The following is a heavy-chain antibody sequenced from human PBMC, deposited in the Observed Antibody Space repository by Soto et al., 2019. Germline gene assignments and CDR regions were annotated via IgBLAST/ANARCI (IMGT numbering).Heavy chain of an antibody. CDR1: GFTFSSYG. Sequence: QVQLVESGGGVVQPGRSLRLSCAASGFTFSSYGMHWVRQAPGKGLEWVAVISYDGSNKYYADSVKGRFTISRDNSKNTLYLQMNSLKAEDTAVYYCAKGGLVIDYWGPGTLVTVSS. J-gene: IGHJ4*02. CDR2: ISYDGSNK. V-gene: IGHV3-30*18. D-gene: IGHD3-9*01. CDR3: AKGGLVIDY.